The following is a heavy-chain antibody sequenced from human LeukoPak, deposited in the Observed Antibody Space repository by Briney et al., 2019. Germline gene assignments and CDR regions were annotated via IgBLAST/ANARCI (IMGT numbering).Heavy chain of an antibody. CDR2: IKQDGSEK. CDR3: AREVVGASHFDY. J-gene: IGHJ4*02. CDR1: GFIFSSYW. Sequence: GGSLRLSCAASGFIFSSYWMSWVRQAPGKGLEWVANIKQDGSEKYYVDSVKGRFTISRDNAKNSLYLQMNSLRAEDTAVYYCAREVVGASHFDYWGQGTLVTVSS. D-gene: IGHD1-26*01. V-gene: IGHV3-7*01.